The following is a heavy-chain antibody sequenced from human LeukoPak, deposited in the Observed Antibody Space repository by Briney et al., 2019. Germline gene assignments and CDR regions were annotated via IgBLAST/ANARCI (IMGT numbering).Heavy chain of an antibody. V-gene: IGHV3-48*01. D-gene: IGHD2-8*01. CDR3: ARGPLYDLTGSSGL. CDR1: GFTFSAHT. CDR2: IGSSGITI. J-gene: IGHJ4*02. Sequence: GGSLTLSCAASGFTFSAHTMNWVRLAPGKGLQWVSYIGSSGITIFYAHSVEGRFTISRDNAKNSLYLQMSSLRVEHTAVYYRARGPLYDLTGSSGLRGQGTMVTVSS.